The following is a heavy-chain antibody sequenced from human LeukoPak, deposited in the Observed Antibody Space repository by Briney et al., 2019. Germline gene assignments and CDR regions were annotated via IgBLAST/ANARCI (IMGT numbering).Heavy chain of an antibody. V-gene: IGHV3-23*01. CDR1: GFTFSSXS. Sequence: XASGFTFSSXSXXXVRQXPGKGXXXVSAISGSGGSTYYADSVKGRFTISRDNSKNTLYLQMNSLRAEDTAVYYCAKEYSSSWNFFDYWGQGTLVTVSS. CDR3: AKEYSSSWNFFDY. D-gene: IGHD6-13*01. J-gene: IGHJ4*02. CDR2: ISGSGGST.